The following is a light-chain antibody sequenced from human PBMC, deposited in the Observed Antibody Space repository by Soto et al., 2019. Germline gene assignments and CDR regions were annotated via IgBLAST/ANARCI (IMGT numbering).Light chain of an antibody. V-gene: IGLV2-14*01. CDR1: SSDVGVYKY. CDR3: SSYTGSSPLVV. Sequence: QSALTQPASVSGSPGQSITISCTGTSSDVGVYKYVSWYQQHPGKAPKLMIYDVSNRPSGISNRFSGSKSGNTAFLTTSGRQAEDEADDYCSSYTGSSPLVVFGGGTKLTVL. J-gene: IGLJ2*01. CDR2: DVS.